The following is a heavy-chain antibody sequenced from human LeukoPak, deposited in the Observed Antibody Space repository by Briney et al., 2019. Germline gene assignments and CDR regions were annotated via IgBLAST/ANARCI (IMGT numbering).Heavy chain of an antibody. V-gene: IGHV4-59*01. CDR1: GGSISSYY. D-gene: IGHD5-18*01. Sequence: PSETLSLTCTVSGGSISSYYWSWIRQPPGKGLEWIGYIYYSGSTNYNPSLKSRVTISVDTSKNQFSLKLSSVTAADTAVYHCASLGTGYSYGYALDYWGQGTLVTVSS. CDR2: IYYSGST. J-gene: IGHJ4*02. CDR3: ASLGTGYSYGYALDY.